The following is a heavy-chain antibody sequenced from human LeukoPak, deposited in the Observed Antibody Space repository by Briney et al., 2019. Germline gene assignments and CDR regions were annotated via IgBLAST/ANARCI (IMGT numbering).Heavy chain of an antibody. Sequence: GGSLRLSCAASGFTFSSYDMHWVRQATGKGLEWVSAIGTAGDTYYPGSVKGRFTISRENAKNSLYLQMNSLRAGDTAVYYCARVCSSTSCPHLGAFDIWGQGTMVTVSP. CDR2: IGTAGDT. D-gene: IGHD2-2*01. J-gene: IGHJ3*02. V-gene: IGHV3-13*01. CDR3: ARVCSSTSCPHLGAFDI. CDR1: GFTFSSYD.